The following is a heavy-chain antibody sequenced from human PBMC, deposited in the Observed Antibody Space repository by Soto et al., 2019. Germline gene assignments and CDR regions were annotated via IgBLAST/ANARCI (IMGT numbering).Heavy chain of an antibody. V-gene: IGHV6-1*01. Sequence: PSQTLSLTCVISGDSVSSNHATWDWIRQSPSRGLEWLGRTYYRSKWYYDYALSVKSRITINPDTSNNQLSLQLNSVTPDDTPVNYCGRLIGNSWLYAWGQGTLVTVSS. J-gene: IGHJ5*02. CDR2: TYYRSKWYY. CDR3: GRLIGNSWLYA. CDR1: GDSVSSNHAT. D-gene: IGHD3-16*01.